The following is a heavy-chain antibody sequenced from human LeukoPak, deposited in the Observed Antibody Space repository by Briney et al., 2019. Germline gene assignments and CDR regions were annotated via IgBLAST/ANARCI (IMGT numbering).Heavy chain of an antibody. J-gene: IGHJ4*02. D-gene: IGHD2-15*01. V-gene: IGHV1-2*02. Sequence: ASVKVSCKASGYTFTGYYMHWVRQAPGQGLEWMGWINPNSGGTNYVQKFQGRVTLTRDTSTSTAYMELRSLRSDDTAVYYCARPGYCSGVSCYFSNTPLKNWGQGTLVTVSS. CDR3: ARPGYCSGVSCYFSNTPLKN. CDR1: GYTFTGYY. CDR2: INPNSGGT.